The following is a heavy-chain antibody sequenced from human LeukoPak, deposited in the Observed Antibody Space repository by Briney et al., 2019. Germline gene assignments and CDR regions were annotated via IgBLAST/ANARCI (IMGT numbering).Heavy chain of an antibody. CDR1: GDSIRHYY. J-gene: IGHJ2*01. V-gene: IGHV4-4*07. Sequence: SETLSLTCGVSGDSIRHYYWNWIRQPAGKGAEGIGRIYSVGNTNYNPSLKSRVTMSIDTSKNQFSLRLSSVTAADTAVYYCARGAGYSRYFDLWGRGTLVTVSS. CDR2: IYSVGNT. CDR3: ARGAGYSRYFDL. D-gene: IGHD6-13*01.